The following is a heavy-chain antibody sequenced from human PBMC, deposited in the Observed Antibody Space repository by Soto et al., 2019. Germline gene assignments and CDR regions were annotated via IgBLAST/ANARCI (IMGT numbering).Heavy chain of an antibody. CDR2: IYYSGST. CDR1: GGSISSGGYY. CDR3: ARGRMTTETDWFDP. D-gene: IGHD4-4*01. J-gene: IGHJ5*02. Sequence: QVQLQESGPGLVKPSQTLSLTCTVSGGSISSGGYYWSWIRQHPGKGLEWIGYIYYSGSTYYNPSLKSRVTISVDTSKNQFSLKLSSVTAADTAVYYCARGRMTTETDWFDPWGQGTLVTVSS. V-gene: IGHV4-31*03.